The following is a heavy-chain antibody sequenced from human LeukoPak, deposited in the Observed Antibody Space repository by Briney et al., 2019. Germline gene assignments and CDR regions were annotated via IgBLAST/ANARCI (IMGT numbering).Heavy chain of an antibody. CDR2: ISGSGGST. J-gene: IGHJ4*02. Sequence: GSLRLSCAASGFTFSSYAMSWVRQAPGKGLEWVSAISGSGGSTYYADSAKGRFTISRDNSKNTLYLQMNSLRAEDTAVYYCAKDGTGGHWREFGELLSHQYYFDYWGQGTLVTVSS. V-gene: IGHV3-23*01. CDR1: GFTFSSYA. CDR3: AKDGTGGHWREFGELLSHQYYFDY. D-gene: IGHD3-10*01.